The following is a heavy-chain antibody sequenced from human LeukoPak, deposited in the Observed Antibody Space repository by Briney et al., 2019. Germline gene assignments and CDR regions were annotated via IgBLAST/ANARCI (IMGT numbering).Heavy chain of an antibody. D-gene: IGHD5-24*01. CDR3: ARGQWVKGLAERRDGYNSAFDI. J-gene: IGHJ3*02. CDR2: ISSSGSTI. CDR1: GFTFSDYY. Sequence: GGSLRLSCAASGFTFSDYYMSWTRQAPGKVLEWVSYISSSGSTIYYADSVKGRFTISRDNAKNSLYLQMNSLRAEDTAVYYCARGQWVKGLAERRDGYNSAFDIWGQGTMVTVSS. V-gene: IGHV3-11*04.